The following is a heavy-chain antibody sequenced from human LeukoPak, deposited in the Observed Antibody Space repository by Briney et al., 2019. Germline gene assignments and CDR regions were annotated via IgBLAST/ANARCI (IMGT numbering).Heavy chain of an antibody. CDR3: ARGLQAAAGTIDY. J-gene: IGHJ4*02. V-gene: IGHV1-8*01. CDR2: MNPNSGNT. Sequence: ASVKVSCKASGYTFTSYDINWVRQATGQRLEWMGWMNPNSGNTGYAQKFQGRVTMTRNTSISTAYMELSSLRSEDTAVYYCARGLQAAAGTIDYWGQGTLVTVSS. CDR1: GYTFTSYD. D-gene: IGHD6-13*01.